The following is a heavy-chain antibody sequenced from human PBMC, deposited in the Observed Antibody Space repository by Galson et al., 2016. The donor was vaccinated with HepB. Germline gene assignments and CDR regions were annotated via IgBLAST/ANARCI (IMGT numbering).Heavy chain of an antibody. J-gene: IGHJ3*02. CDR2: INHSGNT. CDR3: ARGSRWLHWGAFDM. V-gene: IGHV4-34*01. CDR1: GGSLRGYS. D-gene: IGHD5-24*01. Sequence: SETLSLTCAVYGGSLRGYSWSWIRQPPGKGLEWIGEINHSGNTYYTPSLKSRVTISVDTSKNQFSLKLGSVTAADTAVYYCARGSRWLHWGAFDMWGQGTTGTVSS.